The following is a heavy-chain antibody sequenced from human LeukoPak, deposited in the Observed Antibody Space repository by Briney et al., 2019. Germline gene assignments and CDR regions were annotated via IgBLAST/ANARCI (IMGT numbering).Heavy chain of an antibody. CDR3: ARSPPSEGCYGLFYY. CDR2: ISGSGGST. V-gene: IGHV3-23*01. CDR1: GFTFSSYA. Sequence: AGSLSLSCAASGFTFSSYAMSWVRQAPGKGLEWVSAISGSGGSTYYAYSVKGRFTISRDNCKNTLYLQMNSLRAEDTAVYYCARSPPSEGCYGLFYYWGQGTLVTVSS. J-gene: IGHJ4*02. D-gene: IGHD4/OR15-4a*01.